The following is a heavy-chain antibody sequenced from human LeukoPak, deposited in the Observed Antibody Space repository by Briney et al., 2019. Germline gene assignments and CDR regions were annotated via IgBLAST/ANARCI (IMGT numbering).Heavy chain of an antibody. Sequence: GGSLRLSCAASGFTFGSYAMSWVRQAPGKGLEWVSAISGSGGSTYYADSVKGRFTISRDNSKNTLYLQMNSLRAEDTAVYYCATYYYDSSGPFDYWGQGTLVTVSS. CDR2: ISGSGGST. J-gene: IGHJ4*02. CDR1: GFTFGSYA. V-gene: IGHV3-23*01. D-gene: IGHD3-22*01. CDR3: ATYYYDSSGPFDY.